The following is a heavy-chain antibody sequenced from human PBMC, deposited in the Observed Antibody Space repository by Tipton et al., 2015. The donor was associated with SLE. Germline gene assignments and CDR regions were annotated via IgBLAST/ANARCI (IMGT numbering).Heavy chain of an antibody. Sequence: SGRTNYNPSLKSRVTISIDTSKSHFFLRLRSVTAADTAVYYCASPGTYGSGSFDPWGQGTLVVVSS. J-gene: IGHJ5*02. CDR3: ASPGTYGSGSFDP. CDR2: SGRT. V-gene: IGHV4-34*01. D-gene: IGHD3-10*01.